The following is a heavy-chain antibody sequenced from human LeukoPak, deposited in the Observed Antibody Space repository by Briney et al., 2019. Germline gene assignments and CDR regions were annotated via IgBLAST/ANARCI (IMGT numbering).Heavy chain of an antibody. D-gene: IGHD2-2*01. J-gene: IGHJ4*02. CDR2: INSDGSWT. CDR3: VSFYEAY. V-gene: IGHV3-74*01. Sequence: GGSLRHSCAASGNYWMHWVRQAPGKGLVWVSHINSDGSWTGYADSVKGRFTISKDNAKNTVYLQMNNLRAEDTAVYYCVSFYEAYWGRGTLVTVSS. CDR1: GNYW.